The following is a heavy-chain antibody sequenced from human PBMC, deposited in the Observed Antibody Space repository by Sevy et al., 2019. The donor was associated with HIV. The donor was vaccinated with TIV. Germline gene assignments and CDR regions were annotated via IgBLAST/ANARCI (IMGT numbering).Heavy chain of an antibody. Sequence: GGSLRLSCAASGFTFSSFGMHWVRQAPGKGLEWVSSISYDGSNKKYADSVKGRLTVSRDKSKNTLYLQMNSLRAEDTAVYYCAKDLDYFDSSAGPSSLIYNYYYGLEDWGPGTTVTVSS. CDR3: AKDLDYFDSSAGPSSLIYNYYYGLED. CDR2: ISYDGSNK. CDR1: GFTFSSFG. V-gene: IGHV3-30*18. D-gene: IGHD3-22*01. J-gene: IGHJ6*02.